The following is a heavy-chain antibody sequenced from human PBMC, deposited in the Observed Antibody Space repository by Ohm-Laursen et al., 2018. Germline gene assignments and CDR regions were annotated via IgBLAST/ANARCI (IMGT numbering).Heavy chain of an antibody. J-gene: IGHJ4*02. CDR3: AKDPTIYSPRPEY. CDR2: IRGSGDST. CDR1: GFTFSSYA. D-gene: IGHD4-11*01. Sequence: GSLRLSCAASGFTFSSYAMSWVRQAPGKGLEWVSAIRGSGDSTYYADSVKGRFTISRDNSKNTLYLQMNSLRAEDTAVYFCAKDPTIYSPRPEYWGQGTLVTVSS. V-gene: IGHV3-23*01.